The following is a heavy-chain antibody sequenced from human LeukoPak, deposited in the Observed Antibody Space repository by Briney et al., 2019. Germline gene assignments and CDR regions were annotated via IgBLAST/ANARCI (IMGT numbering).Heavy chain of an antibody. CDR3: AKHVNTYYGDYTFFDY. V-gene: IGHV3-23*01. Sequence: PGGSLRLSCAASGFTFSSYAMSWVRQAPGKGLEWVSAISGSGGSTYYADSVKGRFTISRDNSMHTLYLQMNSLRAEDTAVYDCAKHVNTYYGDYTFFDYWGQGTLVTVSS. D-gene: IGHD4-17*01. J-gene: IGHJ4*02. CDR2: ISGSGGST. CDR1: GFTFSSYA.